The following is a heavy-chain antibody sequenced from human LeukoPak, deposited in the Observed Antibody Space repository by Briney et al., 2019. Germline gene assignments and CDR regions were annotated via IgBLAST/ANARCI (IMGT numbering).Heavy chain of an antibody. J-gene: IGHJ2*01. CDR1: GFSISSGYY. Sequence: SETLSLTCAVSGFSISSGYYWGWIRPPPGNGLEGIGSIYHSGSTYYNPSLKSRVTISVDTSKNQFSLKLSSVTAADTAVYYCARCGYAPILWYFDLWGRGTLVTVSS. D-gene: IGHD5-18*01. CDR2: IYHSGST. V-gene: IGHV4-38-2*01. CDR3: ARCGYAPILWYFDL.